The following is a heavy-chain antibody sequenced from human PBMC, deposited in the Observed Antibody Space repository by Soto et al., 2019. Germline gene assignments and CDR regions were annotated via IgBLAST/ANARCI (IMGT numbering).Heavy chain of an antibody. Sequence: SETLPLTCTVSGGSISSYYWSWIRQPPGKGLEWIGYIYCSGSTNYNPSLKSRVTISVDTSKNQFSLKLTSVTAADTAVYYCARVYGDYLDYWGQGTLVTVSS. CDR1: GGSISSYY. V-gene: IGHV4-59*01. D-gene: IGHD4-17*01. J-gene: IGHJ4*02. CDR3: ARVYGDYLDY. CDR2: IYCSGST.